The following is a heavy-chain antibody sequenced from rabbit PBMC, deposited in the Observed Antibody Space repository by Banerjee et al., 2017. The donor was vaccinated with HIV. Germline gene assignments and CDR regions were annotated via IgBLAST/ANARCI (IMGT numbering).Heavy chain of an antibody. CDR3: ARDYADGGGWNFNL. CDR1: GIDFSSYG. CDR2: IAAGISSNT. Sequence: QEQLVESGGGLVTLGGSLKLSCKASGIDFSSYGISWVRQAPGKGLEWIACIAAGISSNTYYASWAKGQFTISKTSSTTVTLQMTSLTAADTATYFCARDYADGGGWNFNLWGPGTLVTVS. D-gene: IGHD6-1*01. V-gene: IGHV1S45*01. J-gene: IGHJ4*01.